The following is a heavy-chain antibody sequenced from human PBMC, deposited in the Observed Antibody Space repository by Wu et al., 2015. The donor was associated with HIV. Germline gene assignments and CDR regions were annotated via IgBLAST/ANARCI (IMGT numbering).Heavy chain of an antibody. V-gene: IGHV1-69*15. J-gene: IGHJ4*02. CDR2: IIPIFGTA. D-gene: IGHD3-10*01. CDR1: GGTFSSYA. CDR3: AREPSTSMVRKHFFDY. Sequence: KVSCKASGGTFSSYAISWVRQAPGQGLEWMGRIIPIFGTANYAQKFQGRVTITADESTSTAYMELSSLRSEDTAVYYCAREPSTSMVRKHFFDYWGQGTLVTVSS.